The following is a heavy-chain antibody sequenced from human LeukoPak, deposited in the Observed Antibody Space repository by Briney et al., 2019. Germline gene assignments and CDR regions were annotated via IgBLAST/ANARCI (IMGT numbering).Heavy chain of an antibody. CDR1: GYTFTSYG. D-gene: IGHD3-10*01. Sequence: ASVKVSCKASGYTFTSYGISWVRQAPGQVLEWMGWITAYNDNTNYAQKLQGRVTMTTDTSTSTAYMELRSLRSDDTAVYYCARALLWFGEPSHIDYWGQGTLVTASS. CDR2: ITAYNDNT. J-gene: IGHJ4*02. V-gene: IGHV1-18*01. CDR3: ARALLWFGEPSHIDY.